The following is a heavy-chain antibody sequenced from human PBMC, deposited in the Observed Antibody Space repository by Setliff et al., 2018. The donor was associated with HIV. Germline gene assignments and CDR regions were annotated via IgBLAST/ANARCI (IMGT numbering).Heavy chain of an antibody. CDR3: ARGGVYYYYMDV. Sequence: GASVKVSCKASDYAFSTYGFTWVRQAPGQGLEWMGWISAYDGNRNYAQKLQDRLTLTTDTSTNTAYMELRRLTADDTAVYFCARGGVYYYYMDVWGKGTTVTVSS. CDR2: ISAYDGNR. D-gene: IGHD3-16*01. J-gene: IGHJ6*03. V-gene: IGHV1-18*01. CDR1: DYAFSTYG.